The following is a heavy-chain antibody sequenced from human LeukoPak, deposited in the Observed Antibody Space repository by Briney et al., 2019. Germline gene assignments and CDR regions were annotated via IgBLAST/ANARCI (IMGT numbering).Heavy chain of an antibody. CDR3: AKDPKKRIAAAGTVWFDP. J-gene: IGHJ5*02. CDR1: GFTFSSYA. CDR2: ISGSGGST. V-gene: IGHV3-23*01. D-gene: IGHD6-13*01. Sequence: GGSLRLSCAASGFTFSSYAMSWVRQAPGEGLERVSAISGSGGSTYNADSVKGRFTISRDNSKNTLYLQMNSLRAEDTAVYYCAKDPKKRIAAAGTVWFDPWGQGTLVTVSS.